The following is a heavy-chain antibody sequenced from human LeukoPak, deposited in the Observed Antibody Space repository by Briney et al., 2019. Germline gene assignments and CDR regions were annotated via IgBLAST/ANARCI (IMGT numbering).Heavy chain of an antibody. CDR3: ARDRIAVADYYYYYGMDV. Sequence: GGSLRLSCAASGFSFSTYGMHWVRQAPGKGLEWVAFIRHDGSNKYYADSVRGRFTISRDNAKNSLYLQMNSLRAEDTAVYYCARDRIAVADYYYYYGMDVWGQGTTVTVSS. J-gene: IGHJ6*02. D-gene: IGHD6-19*01. CDR2: IRHDGSNK. CDR1: GFSFSTYG. V-gene: IGHV3-30*02.